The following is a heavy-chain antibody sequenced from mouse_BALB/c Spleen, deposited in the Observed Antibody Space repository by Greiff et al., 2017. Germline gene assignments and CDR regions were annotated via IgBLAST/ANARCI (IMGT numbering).Heavy chain of an antibody. J-gene: IGHJ3*01. CDR1: GFSLTSYG. Sequence: VQLKQSGPGLVAPSQSLSITCTVSGFSLTSYGVSWVRQPPGKGLEWLGVIWGDGSTNYHSALISRLSISKDNSKSQVFLKLNSLQTDDTATYYCAKKEGYYGSSFRFAYWGQGTLVTVSA. V-gene: IGHV2-3*01. CDR2: IWGDGST. D-gene: IGHD1-1*01. CDR3: AKKEGYYGSSFRFAY.